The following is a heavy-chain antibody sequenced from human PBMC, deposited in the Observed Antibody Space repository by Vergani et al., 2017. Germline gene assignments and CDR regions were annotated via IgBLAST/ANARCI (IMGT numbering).Heavy chain of an antibody. CDR1: GFTFTNFA. V-gene: IGHV3-23*01. Sequence: EVQLLESGGNLVQPGGSLRLSCAASGFTFTNFAMTWVRQAPGEGLEWVSGISGSGGFTYYADSVKGRFTISRDNSKNTLHLQMNSLRPEDTAVYYCARGMTTETTDLDGFDIWGQGRMVIVSS. D-gene: IGHD4-17*01. J-gene: IGHJ3*02. CDR2: ISGSGGFT. CDR3: ARGMTTETTDLDGFDI.